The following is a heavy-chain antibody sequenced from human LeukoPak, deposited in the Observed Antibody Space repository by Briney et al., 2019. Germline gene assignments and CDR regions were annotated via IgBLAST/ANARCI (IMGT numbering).Heavy chain of an antibody. Sequence: GGSLRLSCAASGFTFSSYAMSWVCQAPGKGLEWVSAISGSGGSTYYADSVKGRFTISRDNSKNTLYLQMNSLRAEDTAVYYCAKVGVGYSSGWYYFDYWGQGTLVTVSS. CDR3: AKVGVGYSSGWYYFDY. D-gene: IGHD6-19*01. V-gene: IGHV3-23*01. CDR1: GFTFSSYA. J-gene: IGHJ4*02. CDR2: ISGSGGST.